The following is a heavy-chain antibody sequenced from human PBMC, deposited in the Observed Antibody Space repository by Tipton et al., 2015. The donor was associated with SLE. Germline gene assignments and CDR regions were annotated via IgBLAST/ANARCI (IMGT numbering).Heavy chain of an antibody. Sequence: TLSLTCTVSGGSISSGSHYWGWIRQPPGKGLEWIANIYYSGNTYYNPSLKSRVSISVDTSRNQVSLKLNSVTAADTAVYHCATRPPRGGRGDEYFDYWGPGTLVTVSS. CDR1: GGSISSGSHY. J-gene: IGHJ4*02. V-gene: IGHV4-39*07. D-gene: IGHD3-16*01. CDR3: ATRPPRGGRGDEYFDY. CDR2: IYYSGNT.